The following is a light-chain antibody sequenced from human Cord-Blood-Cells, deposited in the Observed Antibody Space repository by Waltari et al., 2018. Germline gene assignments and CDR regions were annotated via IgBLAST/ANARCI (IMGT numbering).Light chain of an antibody. CDR2: AAS. V-gene: IGKV3-15*01. CDR1: QSVSSN. CDR3: QQYNNWPLT. Sequence: EIVMTQSPATLSVSPGERATLSCRASQSVSSNLAWYQQKPGQAPRLLIYAASTRETGIPARFSGSGSGTEFTLTISSLQSEDFAVYYCQQYNNWPLTFGGGTKVEIK. J-gene: IGKJ4*01.